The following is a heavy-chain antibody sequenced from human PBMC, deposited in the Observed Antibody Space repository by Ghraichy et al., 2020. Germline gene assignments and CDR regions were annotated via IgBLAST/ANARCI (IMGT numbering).Heavy chain of an antibody. J-gene: IGHJ5*02. CDR3: AKGGSYYYTLWFDP. CDR2: ISGSGGST. D-gene: IGHD1-26*01. Sequence: GESLNISCAASGFTFSSYAMSWVRQAPGKGLEWVSAISGSGGSTYYADSVKGRFTISRDNSKNTLYLQMNSLRAEDTAVYYCAKGGSYYYTLWFDPWGQGTLVTVSS. CDR1: GFTFSSYA. V-gene: IGHV3-23*01.